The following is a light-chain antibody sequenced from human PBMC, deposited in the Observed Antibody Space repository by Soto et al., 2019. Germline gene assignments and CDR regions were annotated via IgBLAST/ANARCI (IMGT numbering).Light chain of an antibody. V-gene: IGKV3-20*01. CDR2: GAS. CDR3: QQYYRSPYS. Sequence: EIVLTQSPGTLSLSPGERATLSCRASQSVSSSYLAWYQQKPGQAPRLLINGASTRATGVPDRFSGSGSGTDFTLTISRLEPEDFVVYHCQQYYRSPYSFGQGTKLEIK. J-gene: IGKJ2*03. CDR1: QSVSSSY.